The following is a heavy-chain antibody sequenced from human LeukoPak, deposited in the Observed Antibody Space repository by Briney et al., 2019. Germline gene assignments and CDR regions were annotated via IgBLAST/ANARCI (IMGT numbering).Heavy chain of an antibody. V-gene: IGHV1-69*06. CDR1: GGTFSSYA. Sequence: GASVKVSCKASGGTFSSYAISWVRQAPGQGLEWMGGIIPIFGTANYAQKFQGRVTITADKSTSTAYMELSSLRSEDTAVYYCAAGGVDTAMGEYFQHWGQGTLVTVSS. J-gene: IGHJ1*01. CDR2: IIPIFGTA. CDR3: AAGGVDTAMGEYFQH. D-gene: IGHD5-18*01.